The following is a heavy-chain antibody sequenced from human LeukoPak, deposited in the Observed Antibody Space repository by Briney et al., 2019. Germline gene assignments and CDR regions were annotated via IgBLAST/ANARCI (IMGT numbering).Heavy chain of an antibody. D-gene: IGHD3-9*01. Sequence: GGSLRLSCAASGFTFSSYNMNWVRQAPGKGLEWVSFISSSSSYIYYADPLKGRFTISRDNAKNSLYLQMNSLRAEDTAVYYCARDGADFDWLSYYYGMDVWGQGTTVTVSS. V-gene: IGHV3-21*01. CDR2: ISSSSSYI. CDR1: GFTFSSYN. J-gene: IGHJ6*02. CDR3: ARDGADFDWLSYYYGMDV.